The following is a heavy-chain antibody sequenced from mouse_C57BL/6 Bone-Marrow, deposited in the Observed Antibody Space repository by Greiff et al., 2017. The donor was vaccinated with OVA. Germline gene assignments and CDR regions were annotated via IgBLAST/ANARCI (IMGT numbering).Heavy chain of an antibody. CDR2: INPGSGGT. CDR1: GYAFTNYL. V-gene: IGHV1-54*01. D-gene: IGHD1-1*01. Sequence: QVQLQQSGAELVRPGTSVKVSCKASGYAFTNYLIEWVKQRPGQGLEWIGVINPGSGGTNYNEKFKGKATLTADKSSSTAYMQLSSLTSEDSAVYCCAREGSYYYGSSYYWYFDVWGTGTTVTVSS. J-gene: IGHJ1*03. CDR3: AREGSYYYGSSYYWYFDV.